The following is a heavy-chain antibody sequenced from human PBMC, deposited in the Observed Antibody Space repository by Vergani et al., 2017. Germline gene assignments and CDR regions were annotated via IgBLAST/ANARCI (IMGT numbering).Heavy chain of an antibody. V-gene: IGHV4-39*07. CDR1: GGSISSSSYY. Sequence: QLQLQESGPGLVKPSETLSLTCTVSGGSISSSSYYWGWIRQPPGKGLEWIGSIYYSGSTYYNPSLKSRVTISVDTSKNQFSLKLSSVTAADTAVYYCARDSSSGWYPYYYYYGMDVWGQGTTVTVS. CDR2: IYYSGST. J-gene: IGHJ6*02. CDR3: ARDSSSGWYPYYYYYGMDV. D-gene: IGHD6-19*01.